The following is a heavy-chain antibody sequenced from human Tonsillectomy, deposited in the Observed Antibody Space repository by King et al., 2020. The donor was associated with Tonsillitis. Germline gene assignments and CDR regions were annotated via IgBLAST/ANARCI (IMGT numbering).Heavy chain of an antibody. Sequence: VQLVESGGGVVQPGRSLRLSCAASGFTFSSYGMHWVRQASGKGLEWVAVILYDGSNEYFADSVKGRFTISRENSKNTLYVQMNSLRAEDTAVYYCAKDSSSSQYYLDDWGQGTLVTVSA. J-gene: IGHJ4*02. V-gene: IGHV3-30*18. D-gene: IGHD6-6*01. CDR1: GFTFSSYG. CDR3: AKDSSSSQYYLDD. CDR2: ILYDGSNE.